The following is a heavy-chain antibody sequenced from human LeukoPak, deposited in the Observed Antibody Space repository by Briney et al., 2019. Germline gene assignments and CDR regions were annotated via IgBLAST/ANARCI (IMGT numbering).Heavy chain of an antibody. CDR3: ARDRNRGDFWSGYSSLYYYYMDV. V-gene: IGHV1-69*05. CDR2: IIPIFGTA. Sequence: SVKVSCKASGGTFSSYAISWVRQAPGQGLEWMGRIIPIFGTANYAQKFQGRVTITTDESTSTAYMELSSLRSEDTAVYYCARDRNRGDFWSGYSSLYYYYMDVWGKGTTVTVSS. D-gene: IGHD3-3*01. J-gene: IGHJ6*03. CDR1: GGTFSSYA.